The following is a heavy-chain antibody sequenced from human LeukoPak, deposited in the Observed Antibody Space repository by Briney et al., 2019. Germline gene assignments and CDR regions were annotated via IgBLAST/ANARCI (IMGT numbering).Heavy chain of an antibody. J-gene: IGHJ5*02. Sequence: VKVSCKASGGTFSSYAISWVRQAPGQGLEWMGRIIPILGIANYAQKFQGRVTITADKSTGTAYMELSSLRSEDTAVYYCARAGDSSGYYSWFDPWGQGTLVTVSS. V-gene: IGHV1-69*10. CDR2: IIPILGIA. CDR1: GGTFSSYA. CDR3: ARAGDSSGYYSWFDP. D-gene: IGHD3-22*01.